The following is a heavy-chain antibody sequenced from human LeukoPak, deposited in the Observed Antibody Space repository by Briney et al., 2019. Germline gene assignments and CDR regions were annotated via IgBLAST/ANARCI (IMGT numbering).Heavy chain of an antibody. J-gene: IGHJ3*02. CDR3: ARHVVSYCSGGSCYSYVFDI. CDR1: GGSISSYY. D-gene: IGHD2-15*01. CDR2: IYYSGST. V-gene: IGHV4-59*08. Sequence: PSETLSLTCTVSGGSISSYYWSWIRQPPGKGLEWIGYIYYSGSTNYNPSLKSRVTISVDTSKNQFSLKLSSVTAADTAVYYCARHVVSYCSGGSCYSYVFDIWGQGTMVTVSS.